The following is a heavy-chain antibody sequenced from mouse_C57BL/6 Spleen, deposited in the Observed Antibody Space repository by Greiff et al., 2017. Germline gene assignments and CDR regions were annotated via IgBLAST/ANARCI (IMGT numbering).Heavy chain of an antibody. CDR1: GFTFSDYG. Sequence: EVTLQESGGGLVKPGGSLKLSCAASGFTFSDYGMHWVRQAPEKGLEWVAYISSGSSTIYYADTVKGRFTISRDNAKNTLFLQMTSLRSEDTAMYYCARGDYYGSSYWYFDVWGTGTTVTVSS. CDR2: ISSGSSTI. J-gene: IGHJ1*03. V-gene: IGHV5-17*01. D-gene: IGHD1-1*01. CDR3: ARGDYYGSSYWYFDV.